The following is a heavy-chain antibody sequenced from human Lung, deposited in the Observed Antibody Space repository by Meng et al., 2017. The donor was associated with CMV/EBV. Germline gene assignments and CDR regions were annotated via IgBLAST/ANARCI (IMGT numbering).Heavy chain of an antibody. J-gene: IGHJ4*02. Sequence: VYLVQSGFELKKPGASVKVSCKASGYTFTRHAINWVRQAPGQGLEWMGWMNTKTGNPTYAQGFTGRFVFSLDTSVSTAYLQISSLKAEDTAMYYCARDDNGAPDYWGQGTLVTVFS. CDR3: ARDDNGAPDY. CDR2: MNTKTGNP. D-gene: IGHD1-14*01. CDR1: GYTFTRHA. V-gene: IGHV7-4-1*02.